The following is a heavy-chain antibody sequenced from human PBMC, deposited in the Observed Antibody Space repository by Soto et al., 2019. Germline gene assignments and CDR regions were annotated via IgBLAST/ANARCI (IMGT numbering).Heavy chain of an antibody. Sequence: GGSLRLSCAASGFIFSNSAMNWVRQAPGKGLEWVSLISNNGGSASHADSVQGRFTISRDNSINTLYLQMNSLRAEDTAIYYSVREASGWSSHGYFDFWGRGTMVTV. CDR2: ISNNGGSA. D-gene: IGHD6-19*01. CDR1: GFIFSNSA. V-gene: IGHV3-23*01. CDR3: VREASGWSSHGYFDF. J-gene: IGHJ3*01.